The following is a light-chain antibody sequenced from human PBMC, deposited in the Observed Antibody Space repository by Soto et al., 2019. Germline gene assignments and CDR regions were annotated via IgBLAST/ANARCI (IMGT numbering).Light chain of an antibody. CDR2: GAS. V-gene: IGKV3-20*01. CDR3: QQYGNSPVT. CDR1: QSVSNNY. J-gene: IGKJ5*01. Sequence: EVGFTKSPGTLSLSTGERATLSCRASQSVSNNYLAWYQQKPGQAPRLLIYGASSRATGIPDRFSGSGAGTDFTLTISRLEPEDFAVYYCQQYGNSPVTVGQGTRLDIK.